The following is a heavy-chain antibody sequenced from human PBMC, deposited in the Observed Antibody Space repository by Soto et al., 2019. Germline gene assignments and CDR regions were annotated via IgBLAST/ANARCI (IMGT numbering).Heavy chain of an antibody. D-gene: IGHD4-4*01. V-gene: IGHV3-73*01. J-gene: IGHJ6*02. CDR2: IRSKANSYAT. CDR1: GFTFSGSA. Sequence: GGSLRLSCADSGFTFSGSAMHWVRQASGKGLEWVGRIRSKANSYATAYAASVKGRFTISRDDSKNTAYLQMNSLKTEDTAVYYCTRTTVTPYYYYYGMDVWGQGTTVTVSS. CDR3: TRTTVTPYYYYYGMDV.